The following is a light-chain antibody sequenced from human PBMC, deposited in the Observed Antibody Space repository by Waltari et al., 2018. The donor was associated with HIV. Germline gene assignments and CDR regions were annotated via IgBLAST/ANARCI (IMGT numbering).Light chain of an antibody. CDR2: TAS. V-gene: IGKV1-17*01. J-gene: IGKJ1*01. CDR3: LQHHSYPLT. CDR1: QGIRNG. Sequence: DIQMTQSPSSLSASVGDRVTITCRASQGIRNGLGWYQQKPGKAPKRLIYTASTLQSGVPSRFSGSGSGTEFTLTISSLQPEDFATYYCLQHHSYPLTFGQGT.